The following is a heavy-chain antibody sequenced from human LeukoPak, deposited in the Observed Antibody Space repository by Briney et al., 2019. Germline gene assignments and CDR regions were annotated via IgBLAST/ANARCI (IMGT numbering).Heavy chain of an antibody. V-gene: IGHV4-59*01. J-gene: IGHJ4*02. CDR1: GGSISTYY. CDR2: FHNSGST. Sequence: SETLSLTCTVSGGSISTYYWSWIRQPPGKGLEWIGYFHNSGSTNYNPSLKSRVTISVDTSKNQFSLKLSSVTAADTAVYYCARGLGLWGRYDYWGQGTLVTVSS. D-gene: IGHD3-16*01. CDR3: ARGLGLWGRYDY.